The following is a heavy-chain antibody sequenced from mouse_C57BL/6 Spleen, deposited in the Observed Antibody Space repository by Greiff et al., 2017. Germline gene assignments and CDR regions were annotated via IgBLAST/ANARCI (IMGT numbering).Heavy chain of an antibody. CDR3: ARNYYYGSSYIYFDY. CDR2: ISSGSSTI. J-gene: IGHJ2*01. Sequence: DVKLVESGGGLVKPGGSLKLSCAASGFTFSDYGMHWVRQAPEKGLEWVAYISSGSSTIYYADTVKGRFTISRDNAKNTLFLQMTSLRSEDTAMYYCARNYYYGSSYIYFDYWGQGTTLTVSS. CDR1: GFTFSDYG. V-gene: IGHV5-17*01. D-gene: IGHD1-1*01.